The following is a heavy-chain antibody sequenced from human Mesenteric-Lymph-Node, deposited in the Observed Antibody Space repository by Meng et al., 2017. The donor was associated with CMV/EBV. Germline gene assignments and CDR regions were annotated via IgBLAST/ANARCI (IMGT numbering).Heavy chain of an antibody. V-gene: IGHV3-23*01. CDR1: GFTFSSYA. CDR3: ARVFYDSSGYNFDY. CDR2: ISGSGGST. J-gene: IGHJ4*02. D-gene: IGHD3-22*01. Sequence: GESLKISCAASGFTFSSYAMSWVRQAPGKGLEWVSAISGSGGSTYYTDSVKGRFTISRDNAKNSLYLQMNSLRAEDTALYYCARVFYDSSGYNFDYWGQGTLVTVSS.